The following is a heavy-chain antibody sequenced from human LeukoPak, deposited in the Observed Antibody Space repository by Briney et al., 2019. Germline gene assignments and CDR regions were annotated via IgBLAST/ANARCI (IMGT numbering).Heavy chain of an antibody. CDR3: AKDTSQYYYDSSGYYLGDY. D-gene: IGHD3-22*01. Sequence: GGSLRLSCAASGFTFSSYGMSWVRQAPGKGLEWVSAISGSGGSTYYADSVKGRFTISRDNSKNTLYLQMNSLRAEGTAVYYCAKDTSQYYYDSSGYYLGDYWGQGTLVTVSS. CDR1: GFTFSSYG. CDR2: ISGSGGST. J-gene: IGHJ4*02. V-gene: IGHV3-23*01.